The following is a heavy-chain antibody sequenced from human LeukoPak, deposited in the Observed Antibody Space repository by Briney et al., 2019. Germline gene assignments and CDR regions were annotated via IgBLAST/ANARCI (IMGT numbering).Heavy chain of an antibody. J-gene: IGHJ4*02. CDR3: ARDWNNGAGQQLVDY. V-gene: IGHV1-18*01. Sequence: ASVKVSCKASGYTFTTFGICWVRQAPGQGREWLGCITGYNGDTYYAESLQGGATMTADTSTSTAYMELRSLTSDDTAVYYCARDWNNGAGQQLVDYWGQGSLVTVPS. D-gene: IGHD6-6*01. CDR1: GYTFTTFG. CDR2: ITGYNGDT.